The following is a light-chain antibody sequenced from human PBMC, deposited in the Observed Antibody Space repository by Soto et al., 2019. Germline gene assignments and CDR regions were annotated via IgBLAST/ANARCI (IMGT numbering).Light chain of an antibody. CDR3: QQRANWLT. V-gene: IGKV3-11*01. Sequence: EIVLTQSPATLXXSPXXXXTXSCRAXQSIGRYLAWYQHKPGQAPRLLIYDASNRATGIPARFSGSGSGTDFTLTISSLEPEDFADYYCQQRANWLTFGGGTKVEIK. CDR1: QSIGRY. J-gene: IGKJ4*01. CDR2: DAS.